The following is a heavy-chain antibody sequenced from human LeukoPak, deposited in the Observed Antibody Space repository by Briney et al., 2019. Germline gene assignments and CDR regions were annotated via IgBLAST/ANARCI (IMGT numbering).Heavy chain of an antibody. CDR2: INPSAGTT. Sequence: ASVKVSCKASGYIFTNYQMQWVRQAPGQGLEWMGIINPSAGTTSYAQKFQGRVTMTRDTSTSTAYMELRSLRSDDTAVYYCARASYSSSWSDAFDIWGQGTMVTVSS. V-gene: IGHV1-46*01. D-gene: IGHD6-13*01. J-gene: IGHJ3*02. CDR1: GYIFTNYQ. CDR3: ARASYSSSWSDAFDI.